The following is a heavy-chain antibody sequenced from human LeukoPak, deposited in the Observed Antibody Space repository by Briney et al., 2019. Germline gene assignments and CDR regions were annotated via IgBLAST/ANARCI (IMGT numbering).Heavy chain of an antibody. V-gene: IGHV4-39*01. Sequence: SETLSLTCAVYGGSFSGYYRGWIRQPPGKGLEWIGSIYYSGSTYYNPSLKSRVTISVDTSKNQFSLKLSSVTAADTAVYYCARRLTQYDCFDPWGQGILVTVSS. CDR1: GGSFSGYY. CDR3: ARRLTQYDCFDP. D-gene: IGHD2-2*01. J-gene: IGHJ5*02. CDR2: IYYSGST.